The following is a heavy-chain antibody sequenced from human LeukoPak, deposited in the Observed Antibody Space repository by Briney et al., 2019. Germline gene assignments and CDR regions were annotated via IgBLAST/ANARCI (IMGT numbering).Heavy chain of an antibody. Sequence: GGSRRLSCSASGFTFSRFAMTWVRQLPGKGLEWVSSISGNGHQTYYADSVKGRFSFSRDNSKNILYLQMDSLRADDSALYYCAKDANYYDSSGYLIPFDYWGQGTLVTVSS. CDR3: AKDANYYDSSGYLIPFDY. CDR1: GFTFSRFA. V-gene: IGHV3-23*01. CDR2: ISGNGHQT. J-gene: IGHJ4*02. D-gene: IGHD3-22*01.